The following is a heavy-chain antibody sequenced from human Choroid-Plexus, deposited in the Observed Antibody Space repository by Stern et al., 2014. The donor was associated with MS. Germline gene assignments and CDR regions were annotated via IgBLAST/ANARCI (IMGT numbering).Heavy chain of an antibody. CDR2: IHHSGTT. CDR3: ARVNSGYNWFDY. J-gene: IGHJ5*01. CDR1: GGSISNTNW. D-gene: IGHD5-12*01. V-gene: IGHV4-4*02. Sequence: MQLVESGPGLVKPSGTLSLTCAVFGGSISNTNWWGWVRQTPGMGLEWIGEIHHSGTTNFSPSRKSRVIRSVEKPKNQFPLELKSVTAADTATYYCARVNSGYNWFDYWGQGTRVTVSS.